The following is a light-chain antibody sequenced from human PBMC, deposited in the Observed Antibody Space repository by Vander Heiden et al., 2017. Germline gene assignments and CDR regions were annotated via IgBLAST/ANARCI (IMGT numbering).Light chain of an antibody. CDR3: CSYAASSTVV. CDR1: SSDIGSYNL. J-gene: IGLJ2*01. Sequence: QSALTQPASVSGSPGQSITISCTGTSSDIGSYNLVSWYQQHPGKAPKLMIYEGSKRPSGVSNRFSGSKSGNTESLTISGLQADDEADDYCCSYAASSTVVFGGGTKLTVL. V-gene: IGLV2-23*01. CDR2: EGS.